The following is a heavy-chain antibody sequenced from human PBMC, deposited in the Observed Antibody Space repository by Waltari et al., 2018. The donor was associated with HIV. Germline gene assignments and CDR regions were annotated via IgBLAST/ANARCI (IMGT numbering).Heavy chain of an antibody. Sequence: VQLRQAGGRPIQPGGFRRLFSAASGLAFRVDSISCSRRAPGKGFEGFGRISGVGRYAYYAVSVGGRFAISRDNSNDTALLQTSRLTPDDTALDFCVQDWGSYRDGYLGTAEILNWGQGALVTVSS. CDR1: GLAFRVDS. J-gene: IGHJ4*02. D-gene: IGHD3-16*02. V-gene: IGHV3-23*01. CDR3: VQDWGSYRDGYLGTAEILN. CDR2: ISGVGRYA.